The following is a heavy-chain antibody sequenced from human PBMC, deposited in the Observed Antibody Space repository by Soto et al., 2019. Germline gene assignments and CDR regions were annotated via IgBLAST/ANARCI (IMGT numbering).Heavy chain of an antibody. CDR1: GGTFGSNA. CDR3: ATALGCRSTSCTLDY. D-gene: IGHD2-2*01. V-gene: IGHV1-69*01. Sequence: QVQLVQSGAEVKKPGSSVKVSCKDSGGTFGSNAFSWVRQAPGQGLEWMGGIIPVSGAAHYAQKFQGRVTITADESTSTAYMELSSLSSQDTAVYYCATALGCRSTSCTLDYWGQGTRVIVSS. CDR2: IIPVSGAA. J-gene: IGHJ4*02.